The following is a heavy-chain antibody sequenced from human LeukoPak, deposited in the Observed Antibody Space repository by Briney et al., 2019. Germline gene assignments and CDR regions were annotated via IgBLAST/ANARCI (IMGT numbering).Heavy chain of an antibody. CDR1: GFTFSSYA. D-gene: IGHD2-2*01. CDR3: AKDWGQVPASISGH. CDR2: ISYDGSNK. V-gene: IGHV3-30-3*01. Sequence: GGSLRLSCAASGFTFSSYAMHWVRQAPGKGLEWVAVISYDGSNKYYADSVKGRFTISRDNSKNTLYLQMNSLRTEDTAVYYCAKDWGQVPASISGHWGQGTLVTVSS. J-gene: IGHJ1*01.